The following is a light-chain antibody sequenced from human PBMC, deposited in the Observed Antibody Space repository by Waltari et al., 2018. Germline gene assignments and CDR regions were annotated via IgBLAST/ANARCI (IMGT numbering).Light chain of an antibody. J-gene: IGKJ1*01. CDR2: GVS. CDR3: QQYNNWPPWT. V-gene: IGKV3-15*01. Sequence: ETVMTQSPATLSVSPGETATLSCRASQTISSNLAWYQQKPGQAPRLLIHGVSTRAIGIPDRFSGSGSGTQFTLTISSLQSEDFAVYYCQQYNNWPPWTFGQGTKVEIK. CDR1: QTISSN.